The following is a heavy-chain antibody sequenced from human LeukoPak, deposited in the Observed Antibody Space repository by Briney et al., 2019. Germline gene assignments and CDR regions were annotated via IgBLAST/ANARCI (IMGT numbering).Heavy chain of an antibody. J-gene: IGHJ4*02. CDR3: ARDNRYSRYYDSSGYFNY. Sequence: PGGSLRLSCAASGFTFSDYYMSWIRQAPGKGLEWVSYISSSGSTIYYADSVKGRFTISRDNAKNSLYLQMNSLRAEDTAVYYCARDNRYSRYYDSSGYFNYWGQGTLVTVSS. D-gene: IGHD3-22*01. CDR2: ISSSGSTI. V-gene: IGHV3-11*01. CDR1: GFTFSDYY.